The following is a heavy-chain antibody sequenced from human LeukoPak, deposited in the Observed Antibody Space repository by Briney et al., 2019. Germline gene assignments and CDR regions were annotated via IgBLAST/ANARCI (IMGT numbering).Heavy chain of an antibody. Sequence: GGSLRLSCAASGFTFGSYWMSWVRKAPGKGLEWVANIKQDGSEKYYVDSVEGRFTISRDNAKNSLYLQMNSLRAEDTAVYYGARAGSVGGQGTLVTVSS. CDR2: IKQDGSEK. CDR3: ARAGSV. CDR1: GFTFGSYW. J-gene: IGHJ4*02. D-gene: IGHD2-15*01. V-gene: IGHV3-7*01.